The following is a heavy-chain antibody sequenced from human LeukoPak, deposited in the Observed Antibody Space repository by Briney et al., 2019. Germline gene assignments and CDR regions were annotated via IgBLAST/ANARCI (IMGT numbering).Heavy chain of an antibody. J-gene: IGHJ4*02. CDR2: INPNSGGT. CDR1: GYTFTGYY. CDR3: ARDYYDSSGYQQFDY. V-gene: IGHV1-2*02. D-gene: IGHD3-22*01. Sequence: GASVKVSCKASGYTFTGYYMHWVRQAPGQGLEWMGWINPNSGGTNYAQKFQGRVTMTRDTSISTAYMELSRLRSDDTAVYYCARDYYDSSGYQQFDYWGQGTLVTVSS.